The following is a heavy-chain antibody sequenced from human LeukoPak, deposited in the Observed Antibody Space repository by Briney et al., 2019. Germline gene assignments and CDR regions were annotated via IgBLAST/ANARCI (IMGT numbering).Heavy chain of an antibody. CDR2: ISAYNGNT. J-gene: IGHJ4*02. CDR3: AREPLGYCSSTSCAFPVDY. Sequence: GASVKVSCKASGYTFTSYGISWVRQAPGQGLEWMGWISAYNGNTNYAQKLQGRVTMTTDTSTSTAYMELRSLRSDDTAVYYCAREPLGYCSSTSCAFPVDYWGQGTLVTVSS. CDR1: GYTFTSYG. D-gene: IGHD2-2*01. V-gene: IGHV1-18*01.